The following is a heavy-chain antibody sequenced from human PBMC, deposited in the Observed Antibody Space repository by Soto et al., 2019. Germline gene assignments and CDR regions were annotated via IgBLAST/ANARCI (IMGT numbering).Heavy chain of an antibody. J-gene: IGHJ4*02. CDR1: GGSFSGYY. CDR3: ASGNYYDSRTLDY. D-gene: IGHD3-22*01. V-gene: IGHV4-34*01. Sequence: PSETLSLTCAVYGGSFSGYYWSWIRQPPGKGLEWIGEINHSGSTNYNPSLKSRVTISVDTSKNQFSLKLSSVTAADTAVYYCASGNYYDSRTLDYWGQGTLVTVS. CDR2: INHSGST.